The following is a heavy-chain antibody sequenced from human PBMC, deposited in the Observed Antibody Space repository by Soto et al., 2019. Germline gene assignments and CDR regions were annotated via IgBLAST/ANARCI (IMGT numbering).Heavy chain of an antibody. CDR1: GFTFSNYG. D-gene: IGHD2-2*01. Sequence: QVQLVESGGGVVQPGRSLRLSCAASGFTFSNYGMHWVRQAPGKGLEWVSIMSYDGINKLYADSVKGRFTISRDNSKNKLYLQMDSLRAEDTAVYYCAKDVYCSTTGCLRNIVHCWGQGTLVTVSS. CDR3: AKDVYCSTTGCLRNIVHC. V-gene: IGHV3-30*18. J-gene: IGHJ4*02. CDR2: MSYDGINK.